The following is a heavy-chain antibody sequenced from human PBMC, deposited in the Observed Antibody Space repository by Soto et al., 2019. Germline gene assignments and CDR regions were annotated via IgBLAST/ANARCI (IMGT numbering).Heavy chain of an antibody. J-gene: IGHJ4*02. CDR1: GFTFSSYA. V-gene: IGHV3-23*01. CDR3: AKDLAVAGSYYFDY. D-gene: IGHD6-19*01. Sequence: GGSLRLSYAASGFTFSSYAMSWVRQAPGKGLEWVSAISGSGGSTYYADSVKGRFTISRDNSKNTLYLQMNSLRAEDTAVYYCAKDLAVAGSYYFDYWGQGTLVTVSS. CDR2: ISGSGGST.